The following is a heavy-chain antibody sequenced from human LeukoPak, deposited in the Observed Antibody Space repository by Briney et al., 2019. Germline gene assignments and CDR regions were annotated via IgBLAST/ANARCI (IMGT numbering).Heavy chain of an antibody. V-gene: IGHV4-30-2*01. Sequence: PSETLSLTCTVSGGSISSGGYYWSWIRQPPGKGLEWIGYIYHSGSTYYNPSLKSRVTISVDRSKNQFSLKLSSVTAADTAVYYCAREDVRMRLGAFDIWGQGTLVTVSS. CDR2: IYHSGST. D-gene: IGHD7-27*01. CDR1: GGSISSGGYY. J-gene: IGHJ4*02. CDR3: AREDVRMRLGAFDI.